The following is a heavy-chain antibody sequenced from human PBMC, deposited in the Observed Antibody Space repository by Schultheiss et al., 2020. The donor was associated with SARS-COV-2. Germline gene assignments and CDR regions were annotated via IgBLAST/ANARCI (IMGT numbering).Heavy chain of an antibody. CDR2: IYYSGST. V-gene: IGHV4-39*01. J-gene: IGHJ4*02. Sequence: SETLSLTCAVSGGSISSSNWWSWVRQPPGKGLEWIGSIYYSGSTYYNPSLKSRVTISVDTSKNQFSLKLSSVTAADTAVYYCARHPYQQLAFDYWGQGTLVTVSS. D-gene: IGHD6-13*01. CDR3: ARHPYQQLAFDY. CDR1: GGSISSSNW.